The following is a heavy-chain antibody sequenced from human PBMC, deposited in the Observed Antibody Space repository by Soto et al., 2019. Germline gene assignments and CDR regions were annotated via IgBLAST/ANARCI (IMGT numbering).Heavy chain of an antibody. D-gene: IGHD6-13*01. Sequence: PGESLKISCEGSGYSFATYWIGWVRQMPGKGLEWMGIIYPDDSDTRYSPSFQGQVTISADKSINTAYLQWSNLKASDSAIYYCARQYSSSWNYYYYGVDVWGQGTTVTVSS. CDR1: GYSFATYW. V-gene: IGHV5-51*01. J-gene: IGHJ6*02. CDR2: IYPDDSDT. CDR3: ARQYSSSWNYYYYGVDV.